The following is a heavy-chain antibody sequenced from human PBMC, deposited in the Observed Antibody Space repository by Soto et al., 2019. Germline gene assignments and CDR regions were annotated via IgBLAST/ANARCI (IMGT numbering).Heavy chain of an antibody. D-gene: IGHD3-22*01. CDR2: IIPILGIA. CDR1: GGTFSSYT. CDR3: ARDGLDYYDSSGYWDY. V-gene: IGHV1-69*04. Sequence: GASVKVSCKASGGTFSSYTISWVRQAPGQGLEWMGRIIPILGIANYAQKFQGRVTMTRDTSTSTVYMELSSLRSEDTAVYYCARDGLDYYDSSGYWDYWGQGTLVTVSS. J-gene: IGHJ4*02.